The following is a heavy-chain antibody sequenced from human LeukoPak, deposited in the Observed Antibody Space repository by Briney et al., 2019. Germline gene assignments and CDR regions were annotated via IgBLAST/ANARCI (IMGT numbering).Heavy chain of an antibody. CDR3: AAVTMIDNRFDP. D-gene: IGHD3-22*01. CDR2: IVVGSGNT. CDR1: GFTFTSSA. Sequence: ASVKVSCKASGFTFTSSAMQWVRQARGQRLEWIGWIVVGSGNTNYAQKFQERVTITRDMSTSTAYMELSSLRSEDTAVYYCAAVTMIDNRFDPWGQGTLVTVSS. J-gene: IGHJ5*02. V-gene: IGHV1-58*02.